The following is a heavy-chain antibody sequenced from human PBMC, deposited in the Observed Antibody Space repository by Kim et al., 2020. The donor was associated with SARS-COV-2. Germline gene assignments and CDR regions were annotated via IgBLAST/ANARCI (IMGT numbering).Heavy chain of an antibody. Sequence: GGSLRLSCAASGFTFSSYSMNWVRQAPGKGLEWVSSISSSSYIYYADSVKGRFTISRDNAKNSLYLQMNSLRAEDTAVYYCASSLIAAAADYYYYGMDVWGQGTTVTVSS. CDR3: ASSLIAAAADYYYYGMDV. J-gene: IGHJ6*02. CDR1: GFTFSSYS. CDR2: ISSSSYI. D-gene: IGHD6-13*01. V-gene: IGHV3-21*01.